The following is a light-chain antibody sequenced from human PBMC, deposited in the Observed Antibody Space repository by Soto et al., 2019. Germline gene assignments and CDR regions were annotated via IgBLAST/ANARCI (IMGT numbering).Light chain of an antibody. CDR1: QGIRND. V-gene: IGKV1-39*01. J-gene: IGKJ5*01. Sequence: DIQMTQSPSSLSASVGDRVTITCRASQGIRNDLGWYQQRPGKAPKRLIYAASTLQPGVPSRFSGSGSGTDFTLSISSLQPEDFATYYCQQSYTAPSITFGQGTRLE. CDR2: AAS. CDR3: QQSYTAPSIT.